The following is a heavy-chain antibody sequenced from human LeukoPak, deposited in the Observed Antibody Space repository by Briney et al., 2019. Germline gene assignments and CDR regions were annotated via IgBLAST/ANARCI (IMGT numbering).Heavy chain of an antibody. CDR1: GGTFSSYA. D-gene: IGHD3-3*01. Sequence: VASVKVSCKASGGTFSSYAISWVRQAPGQGLEWMGGIIPIFGTANYAQKFQGRVTITADESTSTAYMELSSLRSEDTAVYYCARDSYDFWSGYRGTQLVRNWFDPWGQGTLVTVSS. CDR3: ARDSYDFWSGYRGTQLVRNWFDP. J-gene: IGHJ5*02. CDR2: IIPIFGTA. V-gene: IGHV1-69*13.